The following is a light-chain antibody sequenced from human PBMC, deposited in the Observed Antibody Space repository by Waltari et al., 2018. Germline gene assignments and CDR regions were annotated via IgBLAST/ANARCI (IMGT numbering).Light chain of an antibody. J-gene: IGKJ3*01. V-gene: IGKV1-27*01. CDR1: QDINNN. Sequence: DIQMTQSPSSLSASVGDRVTITCRASQDINNNLAWNQQKPGQPPTLLIDAAATLQSGVPSRFSGSGSGTDFTLTISSLQPDDIGTYYCQKYNSVPFTFGPGTKVDL. CDR3: QKYNSVPFT. CDR2: AAA.